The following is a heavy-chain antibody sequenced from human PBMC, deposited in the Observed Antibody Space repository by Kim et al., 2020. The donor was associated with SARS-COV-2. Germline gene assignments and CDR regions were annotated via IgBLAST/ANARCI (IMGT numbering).Heavy chain of an antibody. J-gene: IGHJ4*02. V-gene: IGHV2-5*02. CDR3: AHSHASRYYDSSGYYHPFFRY. CDR1: GFSLSTSGVG. CDR2: IYWDDDK. Sequence: SGPTLVNPTQTLTLTCTFSGFSLSTSGVGVGWIRQPPGKALEWLALIYWDDDKRYSPSLKSRLTITKDTSKNQVVLTMTNMDPVDTATYYCAHSHASRYYDSSGYYHPFFRYWGQGTLVTVSS. D-gene: IGHD3-22*01.